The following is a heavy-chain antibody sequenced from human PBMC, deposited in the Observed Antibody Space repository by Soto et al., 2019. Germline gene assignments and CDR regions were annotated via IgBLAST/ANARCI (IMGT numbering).Heavy chain of an antibody. D-gene: IGHD6-13*01. CDR2: IYYSGST. V-gene: IGHV4-59*01. Sequence: QVQLQESGPGLVKPSETLSLTCTVSGGSISSYYWSWIRQPPGKGLEWIGYIYYSGSTNYNPSLKCRVSRSVDTCRSQFCLQLSSVSAADTAVYYCAGGREQLVNRDAFDFWGQGTRVTVSS. J-gene: IGHJ3*01. CDR3: AGGREQLVNRDAFDF. CDR1: GGSISSYY.